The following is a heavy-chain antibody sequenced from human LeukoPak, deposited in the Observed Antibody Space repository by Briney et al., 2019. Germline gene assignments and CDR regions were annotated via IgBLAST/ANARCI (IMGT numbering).Heavy chain of an antibody. V-gene: IGHV3-66*01. D-gene: IGHD3-22*01. CDR1: GFTVSSNY. CDR3: ARETVDRMGMAFDI. J-gene: IGHJ3*02. Sequence: PGGSLRLSCAASGFTVSSNYMSWVRQAPGKGLEWVSVIYSGGSTYYADSVKGRFTISRDNSKNTLYLQMNSLRAEDTAVYYCARETVDRMGMAFDIWGQGTMVTVSS. CDR2: IYSGGST.